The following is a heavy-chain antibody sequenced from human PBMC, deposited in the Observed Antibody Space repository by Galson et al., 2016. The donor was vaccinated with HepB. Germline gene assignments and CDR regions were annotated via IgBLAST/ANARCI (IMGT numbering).Heavy chain of an antibody. D-gene: IGHD1-1*01. CDR2: ISSRGSFT. CDR1: EFTFSDYY. J-gene: IGHJ4*02. CDR3: ARVNDFGELDY. V-gene: IGHV3-11*06. Sequence: SLRLSCAASEFTFSDYYMGWMRQAPGKGLEWVSYISSRGSFTNYADSVKGRFTISKDNTKNSVYLQMNSLRAEDTAVYYCARVNDFGELDYWGQGTLVTVSS.